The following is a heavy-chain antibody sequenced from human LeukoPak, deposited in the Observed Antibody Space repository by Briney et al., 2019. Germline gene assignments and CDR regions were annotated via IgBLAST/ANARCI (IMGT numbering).Heavy chain of an antibody. V-gene: IGHV1-2*04. CDR2: INPNNGGT. D-gene: IGHD2-15*01. J-gene: IGHJ6*02. Sequence: ASVKVSCKASGYTFTGYFIQWVRQAPGQGLEWMGWINPNNGGTNYAQKFQGSVTTTRDTSINTAYMEVSRLRSDDTAVYYCARDHCSSGGCYEDYYYGVDVWGQGTTVTVS. CDR3: ARDHCSSGGCYEDYYYGVDV. CDR1: GYTFTGYF.